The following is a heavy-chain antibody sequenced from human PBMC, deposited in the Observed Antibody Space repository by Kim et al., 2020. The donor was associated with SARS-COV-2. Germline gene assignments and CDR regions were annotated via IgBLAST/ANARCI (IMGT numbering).Heavy chain of an antibody. CDR3: ARLGYSDFLEITYFDY. CDR1: GYNFMSKW. CDR2: IFPPDSDT. J-gene: IGHJ4*02. V-gene: IGHV5-51*01. Sequence: GESLKISCKVSGYNFMSKWIGWVRLMPGKGLEWMGVIFPPDSDTRYSPSFQGQVTISADKSTNTAFLQWSSLKASDTAIYYCARLGYSDFLEITYFDYWGQGTLVTVSS. D-gene: IGHD5-12*01.